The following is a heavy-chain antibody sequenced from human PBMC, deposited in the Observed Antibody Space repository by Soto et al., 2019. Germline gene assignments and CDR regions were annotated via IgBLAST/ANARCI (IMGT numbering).Heavy chain of an antibody. CDR1: GFTFSSYG. V-gene: IGHV3-30*03. CDR2: ISYDGSNK. D-gene: IGHD3-3*01. J-gene: IGHJ3*02. Sequence: GGSLRLSCAASGFTFSSYGMHWVRQAPGKGLEWVAVISYDGSNKYYADSVKGRFTISRDNSKNTLYLQMNSLRAEDTAVYYCATFEVTIFGVVIIRRADAFDIWGQGTMVTVSS. CDR3: ATFEVTIFGVVIIRRADAFDI.